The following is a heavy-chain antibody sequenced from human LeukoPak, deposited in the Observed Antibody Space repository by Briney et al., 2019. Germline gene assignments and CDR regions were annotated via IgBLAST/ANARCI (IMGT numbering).Heavy chain of an antibody. CDR2: IYTSGST. CDR3: ARGRYCSGGSCYVNWFDP. D-gene: IGHD2-15*01. CDR1: GGSISSYY. Sequence: PETLSLTCTVSGGSISSYYWSWIRQPAGKGLEWIGRIYTSGSTNYNPSLKSRVTMSVDTSKNQFSLKLSSVAAADTAVYYCARGRYCSGGSCYVNWFDPWGQGTLVTVSS. V-gene: IGHV4-4*07. J-gene: IGHJ5*02.